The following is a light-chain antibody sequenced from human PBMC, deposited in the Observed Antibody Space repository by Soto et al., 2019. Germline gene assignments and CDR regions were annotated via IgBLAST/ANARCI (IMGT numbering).Light chain of an antibody. CDR3: QQYYSTPRT. Sequence: DIVMTQSPDSLAVSLGERATINCKSGQIVLYSSNNKNYLAWYQQKPGQPPKLLIYWASTRESGVPDRFSGSGSGTDFTLTISSLQAEDVAVYYCQQYYSTPRTFGQGTKVDIK. CDR1: QIVLYSSNNKNY. V-gene: IGKV4-1*01. CDR2: WAS. J-gene: IGKJ1*01.